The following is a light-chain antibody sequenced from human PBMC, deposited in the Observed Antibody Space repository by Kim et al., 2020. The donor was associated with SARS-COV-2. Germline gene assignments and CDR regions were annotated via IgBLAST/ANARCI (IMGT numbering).Light chain of an antibody. Sequence: GQSITISCTGTSSDVGGYNYVSWYQQHPGKAPKLMIYDVSNRPSGVSNRFSGSKSGNTASLTISGLQAEDEADYYCSSYTSSSTLVFGTGTKVTVL. V-gene: IGLV2-14*03. J-gene: IGLJ1*01. CDR1: SSDVGGYNY. CDR2: DVS. CDR3: SSYTSSSTLV.